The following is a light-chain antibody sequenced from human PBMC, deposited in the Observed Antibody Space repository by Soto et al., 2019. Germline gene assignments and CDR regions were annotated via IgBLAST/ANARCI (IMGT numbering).Light chain of an antibody. CDR3: QQRTEWPPT. V-gene: IGKV3-11*01. J-gene: IGKJ1*01. CDR2: DAS. CDR1: QSVSTY. Sequence: EIVLTQSPATLALSPGERATLFCRASQSVSTYLAWYQQKPGQAPRLLIYDASSRATDIPARFSGSGSGTDFTLAISTLEPEDFEVSYCQQRTEWPPTFGQGTKVEIK.